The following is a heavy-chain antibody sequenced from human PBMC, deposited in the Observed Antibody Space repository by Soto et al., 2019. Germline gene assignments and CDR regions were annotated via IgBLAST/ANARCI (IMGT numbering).Heavy chain of an antibody. CDR3: ASLIGYCSGGSCPRVYYYYYYMDV. Sequence: QVQLVQSGAEVKKPGSSVKVSCKASGGTFSSYTISWVRQAPGQGLEWMGRIIPILGIANYAQKFQGRVTITADKSTSTAYMELSSLRSEYTAVYYCASLIGYCSGGSCPRVYYYYYYMDVWGKGTTVTVSS. CDR1: GGTFSSYT. V-gene: IGHV1-69*02. CDR2: IIPILGIA. J-gene: IGHJ6*03. D-gene: IGHD2-15*01.